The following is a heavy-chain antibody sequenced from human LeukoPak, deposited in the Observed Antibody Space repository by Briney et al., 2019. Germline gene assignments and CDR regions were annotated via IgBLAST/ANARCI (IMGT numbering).Heavy chain of an antibody. CDR3: VRGSGVRFLEDY. D-gene: IGHD3-3*01. V-gene: IGHV3-30*04. J-gene: IGHJ4*01. Sequence: PGGSLRLSCTASVFTFSDYAVHCVRQAPGKGLECLAVIAYDGREENYADSVKGRFTISRDNSKNTVYLQMNSLRDEDTAVFYCVRGSGVRFLEDYWGHGTLVTVSS. CDR1: VFTFSDYA. CDR2: IAYDGREE.